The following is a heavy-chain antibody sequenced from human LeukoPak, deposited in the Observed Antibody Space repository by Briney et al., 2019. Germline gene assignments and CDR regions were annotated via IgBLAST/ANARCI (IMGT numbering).Heavy chain of an antibody. V-gene: IGHV4-4*07. D-gene: IGHD2-2*01. CDR3: ARAGEYIVVVPAAIEANNWFDP. CDR2: IYTSGST. CDR1: GGSISSYY. Sequence: SETLSLTCTVSGGSISSYYWSWIRQPAGKGLEWLGRIYTSGSTNYNPSLKSRVTMSVDTSKNQFSLKLSSVTAADTAVYYCARAGEYIVVVPAAIEANNWFDPWGQGTLVTVSS. J-gene: IGHJ5*02.